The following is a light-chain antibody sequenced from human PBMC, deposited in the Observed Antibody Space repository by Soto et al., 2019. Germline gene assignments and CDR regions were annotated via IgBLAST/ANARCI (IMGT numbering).Light chain of an antibody. CDR2: AGS. Sequence: QSALTQPASVSGSPGQSITISCTGTSSDVGSYNLVSWSQQHPGKAPTLMISAGSKRPSGVSNRFSGSKSGTTASLTISGRQAEDEAEYYCGSYAGSRVFGGGTKLTVL. CDR3: GSYAGSRV. V-gene: IGLV2-23*01. J-gene: IGLJ3*02. CDR1: SSDVGSYNL.